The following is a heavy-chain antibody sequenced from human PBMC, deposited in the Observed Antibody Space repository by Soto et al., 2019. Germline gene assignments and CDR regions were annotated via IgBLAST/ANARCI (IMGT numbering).Heavy chain of an antibody. J-gene: IGHJ4*02. V-gene: IGHV1-18*01. CDR3: AGGADGDY. Sequence: QVQLVQSGAEVKKPGASVKVSCKASGYTVTSYGISLVRQAPGQGLEWMGWISAYNGNTNYAQKPQGRVTMTTDTSTSTAYIELRSLRADDKDVYYFAGGADGDYWGQGPLVTVSS. D-gene: IGHD3-10*01. CDR2: ISAYNGNT. CDR1: GYTVTSYG.